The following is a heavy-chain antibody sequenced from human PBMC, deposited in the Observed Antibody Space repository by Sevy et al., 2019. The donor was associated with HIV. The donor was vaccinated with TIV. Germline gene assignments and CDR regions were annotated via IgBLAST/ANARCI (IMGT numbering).Heavy chain of an antibody. Sequence: GGYLRLSCAASGFTFSSYSMNWVRQAPGKGLEWVSYISSSSSTIYYADSVKGRFTISRDNAKNSLYLQMNSLRAEDTAVYYCARVGLAAAGTGSRGYFDLWGRGTLVTVSS. CDR1: GFTFSSYS. CDR2: ISSSSSTI. J-gene: IGHJ2*01. D-gene: IGHD6-13*01. V-gene: IGHV3-48*01. CDR3: ARVGLAAAGTGSRGYFDL.